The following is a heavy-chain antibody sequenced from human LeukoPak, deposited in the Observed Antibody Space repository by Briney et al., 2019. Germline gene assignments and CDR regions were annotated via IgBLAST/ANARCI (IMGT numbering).Heavy chain of an antibody. CDR2: INPNSGGT. Sequence: ASGKVSCKASGYTFTGYYMHWVRQAPGQGLEWRGWINPNSGGTNYAQKFQGWVTMTRDTSISTAYMELSRLRSDDTAVYYCARERGILTGYYYGMDVWGQGTTVTVSS. J-gene: IGHJ6*02. CDR1: GYTFTGYY. D-gene: IGHD3-9*01. V-gene: IGHV1-2*04. CDR3: ARERGILTGYYYGMDV.